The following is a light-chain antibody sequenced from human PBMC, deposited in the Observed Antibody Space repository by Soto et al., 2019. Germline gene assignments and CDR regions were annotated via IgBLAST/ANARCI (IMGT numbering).Light chain of an antibody. CDR2: GVS. CDR1: SSDVGGYNY. Sequence: QSALTQPASVSGSPGRSITISCTGTSSDVGGYNYVSWYQQHPGKAPKVMIYGVSNRPSGVSKRFSGSKSGNTASLTISGLQAEDEADYYCTSYTSSGTLGVVFGGGTKVTVL. J-gene: IGLJ2*01. V-gene: IGLV2-14*01. CDR3: TSYTSSGTLGVV.